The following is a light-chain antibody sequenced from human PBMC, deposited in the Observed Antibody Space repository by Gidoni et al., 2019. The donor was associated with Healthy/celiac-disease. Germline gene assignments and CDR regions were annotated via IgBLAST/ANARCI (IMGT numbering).Light chain of an antibody. CDR2: AAS. V-gene: IGKV1-8*01. Sequence: AIRMTQSPSSFSASTGDRVTITCRASQGISSYLAWYQQKPGKAPKLLIYAASTLQSGVPSRFSGSGSGTDFTLTISCLQSEDCATYYCQQYYSYPGTFGQXTKVEIK. CDR1: QGISSY. CDR3: QQYYSYPGT. J-gene: IGKJ1*01.